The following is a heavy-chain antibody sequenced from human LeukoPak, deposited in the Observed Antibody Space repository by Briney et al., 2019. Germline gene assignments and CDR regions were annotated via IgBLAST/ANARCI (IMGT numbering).Heavy chain of an antibody. CDR2: MNGEGTTI. Sequence: GGSLRLSCATSGLTFRTTWMHWVRQAPGKGLMWVSRMNGEGTTIDYADSAKGRFTVSRDYAKNTLFLQMNNLRTGDTALYFCATARNFRFEYWGQGSLVIVSA. D-gene: IGHD1-7*01. CDR1: GLTFRTTW. V-gene: IGHV3-74*01. CDR3: ATARNFRFEY. J-gene: IGHJ4*02.